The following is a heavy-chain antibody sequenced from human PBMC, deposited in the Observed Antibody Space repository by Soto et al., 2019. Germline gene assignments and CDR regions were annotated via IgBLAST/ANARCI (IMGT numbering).Heavy chain of an antibody. D-gene: IGHD2-21*02. J-gene: IGHJ4*02. CDR3: AKGMSSGDYCFDY. V-gene: IGHV3-30*18. CDR2: ISYDGSNK. CDR1: GFTFSNYA. Sequence: QVQLVESGGGVVQPGRSLRLSCAASGFTFSNYAMHWVRQAPGKGLEWVAAISYDGSNKYYGDSVKGRFTISRDNSKNTLNLQMNSLRVEDTAVYYCAKGMSSGDYCFDYWGQGTLVTVSS.